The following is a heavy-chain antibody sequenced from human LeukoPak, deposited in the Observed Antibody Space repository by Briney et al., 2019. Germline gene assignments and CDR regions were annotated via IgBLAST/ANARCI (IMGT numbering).Heavy chain of an antibody. CDR3: ARVWGATTGFYFDY. J-gene: IGHJ4*02. Sequence: PSQTLSLTCTVSGGSISSGDYYWSWIRQPAGKGLEWIGRIYTSGSTNYNPSPKSRVTMSVDTSKNQFSLKLSSVTAADTAVYYCARVWGATTGFYFDYWGQGTLVTVSS. D-gene: IGHD1-26*01. V-gene: IGHV4-61*02. CDR1: GGSISSGDYY. CDR2: IYTSGST.